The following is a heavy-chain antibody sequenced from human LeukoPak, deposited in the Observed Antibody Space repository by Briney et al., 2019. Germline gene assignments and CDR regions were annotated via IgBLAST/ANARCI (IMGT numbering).Heavy chain of an antibody. V-gene: IGHV1-2*02. Sequence: ASVKVSCKASGYTFTDYYIHWVRQAPGQGLEWVGWINPNSGGTNYAQKLQGRVTMTTDTSTSTAYMELRSLRSDDTAVYYCASQTDYYDSSGYYDYWGQGTLVTVSS. D-gene: IGHD3-22*01. CDR3: ASQTDYYDSSGYYDY. J-gene: IGHJ4*02. CDR1: GYTFTDYY. CDR2: INPNSGGT.